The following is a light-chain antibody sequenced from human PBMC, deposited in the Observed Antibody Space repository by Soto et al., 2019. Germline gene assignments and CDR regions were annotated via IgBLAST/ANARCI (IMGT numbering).Light chain of an antibody. J-gene: IGLJ2*01. CDR2: LNN. V-gene: IGLV1-47*02. Sequence: QSVLTQPTSASGTPGQRVSISCSGTNSNIGGNYVYWYQHVPGKAPKLLISLNNQRPSGVPDRFSGSKSGTSASLAISGLRSEDEAHYYCAAWDDSLSGPVFGGGTKVTVL. CDR1: NSNIGGNY. CDR3: AAWDDSLSGPV.